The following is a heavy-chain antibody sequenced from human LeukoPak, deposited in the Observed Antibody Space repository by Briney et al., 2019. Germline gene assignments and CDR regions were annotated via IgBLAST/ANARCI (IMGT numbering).Heavy chain of an antibody. CDR3: ARDQAYCSGGSCYSSY. Sequence: GGSLRLSCAASGFTFSSYSMNWVRQAPGKGLEWVSAISSSSSYIYYADSVKGRFTISRDNAKNSLYLQMNSLRAEDTAVYYCARDQAYCSGGSCYSSYWGQGTLVTVSS. J-gene: IGHJ4*02. CDR2: ISSSSSYI. V-gene: IGHV3-21*01. D-gene: IGHD2-15*01. CDR1: GFTFSSYS.